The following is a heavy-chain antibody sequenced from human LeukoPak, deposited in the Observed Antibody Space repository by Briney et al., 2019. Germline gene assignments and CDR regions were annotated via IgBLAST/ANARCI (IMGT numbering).Heavy chain of an antibody. Sequence: PSETLSLTCTVSGGSISTHYWSWIRQPPGKGLEWIGYIYYTGSTNYNPSLKSRVTMAIDTSKNLFSLELTFVSAADTAVYYCARAQYASGSFFDYWGQGTLATVSS. V-gene: IGHV4-59*11. CDR3: ARAQYASGSFFDY. CDR2: IYYTGST. CDR1: GGSISTHY. D-gene: IGHD3-10*01. J-gene: IGHJ4*02.